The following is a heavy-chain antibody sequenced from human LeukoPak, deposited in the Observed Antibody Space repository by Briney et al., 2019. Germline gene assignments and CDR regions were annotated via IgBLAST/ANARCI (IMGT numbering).Heavy chain of an antibody. CDR1: GFTFSKYG. CDR3: ARYRRGLGYMDV. Sequence: GGSLRLSCAASGFTFSKYGMSWVRQAPGKGLEWVSVISGSGDTTYYADSVKGRFSISRDNSNNTLYLQMNSLRAEDTAVYYCARYRRGLGYMDVWGKGTTVTVSS. D-gene: IGHD2-2*02. CDR2: ISGSGDTT. J-gene: IGHJ6*03. V-gene: IGHV3-23*01.